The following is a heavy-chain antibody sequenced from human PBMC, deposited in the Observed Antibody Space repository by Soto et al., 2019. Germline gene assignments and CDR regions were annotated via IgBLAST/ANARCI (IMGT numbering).Heavy chain of an antibody. CDR2: ISGSGGST. Sequence: GGSLRLSCAASGFTFSSYAMSWVRQAPGEGLEWVSAISGSGGSTYYADSVKGRFTISRDNSKNTLYLQMNSLRAEDTAVYYCAKADGYYGSGSPPTWGQGTLVTVSS. D-gene: IGHD3-10*01. V-gene: IGHV3-23*01. J-gene: IGHJ5*02. CDR1: GFTFSSYA. CDR3: AKADGYYGSGSPPT.